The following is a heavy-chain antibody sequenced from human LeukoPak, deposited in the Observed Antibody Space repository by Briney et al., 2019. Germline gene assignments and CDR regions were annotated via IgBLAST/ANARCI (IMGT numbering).Heavy chain of an antibody. CDR3: ARESVAVAVFDY. CDR2: INHSGST. CDR1: GGSFSGYY. V-gene: IGHV4-34*01. D-gene: IGHD6-19*01. J-gene: IGHJ4*02. Sequence: SETLSLTCAVCGGSFSGYYWSWIRQPPGKGLEWIGEINHSGSTNYNPSLKSRVTISVDTSKNQFSLKLSSVTAADTAVYYCARESVAVAVFDYWGQGTLVTVSS.